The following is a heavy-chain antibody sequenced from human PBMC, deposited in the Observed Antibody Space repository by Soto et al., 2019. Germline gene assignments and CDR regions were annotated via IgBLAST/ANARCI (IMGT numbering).Heavy chain of an antibody. CDR2: ISGSGGST. Sequence: GGSLRLSCAASGFTFSSYAMSWVRQAPGKGLEWVSAISGSGGSTYYADSVKGRFTISRDNSKNTLYLQMNSLRAEDTAVYYCAKDRPLIAAAGSDFDYWGQGTLVTVSS. CDR1: GFTFSSYA. V-gene: IGHV3-23*01. D-gene: IGHD6-13*01. J-gene: IGHJ4*02. CDR3: AKDRPLIAAAGSDFDY.